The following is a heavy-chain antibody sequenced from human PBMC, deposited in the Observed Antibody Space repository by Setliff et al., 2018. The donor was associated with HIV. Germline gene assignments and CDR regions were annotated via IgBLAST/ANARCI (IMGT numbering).Heavy chain of an antibody. D-gene: IGHD1-1*01. V-gene: IGHV1-2*02. J-gene: IGHJ4*02. Sequence: ASVKVSCKSSGYTFTDYFMHWVRQAPGQGLECMGWISPDNANTRISQKFRGSVTMTRDRSINTAYMEFTGLTSDDTAVYYCARQLSNSFDYWGQGTLVTVSS. CDR1: GYTFTDYF. CDR2: ISPDNANT. CDR3: ARQLSNSFDY.